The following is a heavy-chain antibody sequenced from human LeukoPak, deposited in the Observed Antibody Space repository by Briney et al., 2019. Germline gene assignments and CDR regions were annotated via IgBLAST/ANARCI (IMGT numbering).Heavy chain of an antibody. CDR3: ASRDGYKDY. CDR2: ISSKGGST. J-gene: IGHJ4*02. Sequence: PGGSLRLSCSASGFTFSNYAMHWVRQAPGKGLEYVSAISSKGGSTDYADSVKGRFTISRDNSKNTLYLQMNSLRAEDTAVYYCASRDGYKDYWGQGTLVTVSS. V-gene: IGHV3-64*04. D-gene: IGHD5-24*01. CDR1: GFTFSNYA.